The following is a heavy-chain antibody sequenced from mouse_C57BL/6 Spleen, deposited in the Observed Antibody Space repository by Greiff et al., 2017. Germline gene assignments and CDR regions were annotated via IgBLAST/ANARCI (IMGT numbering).Heavy chain of an antibody. Sequence: QVQLQQPGAELVKPGASVKLSCKASGYTFTSYWMQWVKQRPGQSLEWIGEIDPSDSYTSYNQKFKGKATLTVDTSSSTAYMQHSSLTSEDSAVYYCARNDGWGQGTTLTVSS. CDR2: IDPSDSYT. CDR3: ARNDG. J-gene: IGHJ2*01. V-gene: IGHV1-50*01. CDR1: GYTFTSYW. D-gene: IGHD2-3*01.